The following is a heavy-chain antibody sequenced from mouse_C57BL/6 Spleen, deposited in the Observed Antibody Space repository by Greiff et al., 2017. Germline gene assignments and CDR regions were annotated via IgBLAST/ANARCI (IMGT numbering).Heavy chain of an antibody. CDR1: GYTFTSYW. CDR2: LDPSDSYT. Sequence: QVQLQQPGAELVMPGASVKLSCKASGYTFTSYWMHWVKQRPGQGLEWIGELDPSDSYTNYNQKFKGKSTLTVDKSSSTAYMQLSSLTSEDSAVYYCARDYSNYGGFAYWGQGTLVTVSA. D-gene: IGHD2-5*01. CDR3: ARDYSNYGGFAY. J-gene: IGHJ3*01. V-gene: IGHV1-69*01.